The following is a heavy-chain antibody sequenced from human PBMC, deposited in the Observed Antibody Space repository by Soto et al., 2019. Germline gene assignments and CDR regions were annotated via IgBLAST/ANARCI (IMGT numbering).Heavy chain of an antibody. CDR2: IYYSGST. CDR3: ARDPGVPAAMGRFEFDY. V-gene: IGHV4-30-4*01. Sequence: LSLTCTVSGGSISSGDYYWSWIRQPPGKGLEWIGYIYYSGSTYYNPSLKTRVTISVDTSKNQFSLKLSSVTAADTAVYYCARDPGVPAAMGRFEFDYWGQGTLVTVSS. D-gene: IGHD2-2*01. CDR1: GGSISSGDYY. J-gene: IGHJ4*02.